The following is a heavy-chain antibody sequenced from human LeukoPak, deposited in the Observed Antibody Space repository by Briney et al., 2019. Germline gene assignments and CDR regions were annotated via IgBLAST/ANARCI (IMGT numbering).Heavy chain of an antibody. CDR1: GFTFSSYA. CDR3: AKWYYYDSSGRKNYFDY. CDR2: IRGSGGST. D-gene: IGHD3-22*01. J-gene: IGHJ4*02. V-gene: IGHV3-23*01. Sequence: GGSLRLSCAASGFTFSSYAMTWVRQAPGKGLQWVSTIRGSGGSTHYADSVEGRFTISRDNSKNTLYLQMNSLRAEDTAVYYCAKWYYYDSSGRKNYFDYWGQGTLVTVSS.